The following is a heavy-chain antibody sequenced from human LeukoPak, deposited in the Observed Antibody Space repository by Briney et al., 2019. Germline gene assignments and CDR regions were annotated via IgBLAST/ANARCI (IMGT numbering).Heavy chain of an antibody. CDR2: ICSDGSST. CDR3: ARSDRLDY. V-gene: IGHV3-74*03. J-gene: IGHJ4*02. Sequence: PGGSLRLSCAASGFTFSSYWMHWVRQAPGKGLVWVSRICSDGSSTTYADSVKGRFTISRDNAKNTLYLQMNSLRAEDTAVYYCARSDRLDYWGQGTLVTVSS. CDR1: GFTFSSYW.